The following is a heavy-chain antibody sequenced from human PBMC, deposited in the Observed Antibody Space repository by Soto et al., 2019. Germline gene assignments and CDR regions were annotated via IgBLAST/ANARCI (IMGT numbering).Heavy chain of an antibody. CDR2: ISGSGGST. D-gene: IGHD2-15*01. V-gene: IGHV3-23*01. CDR1: GFTFSSYA. J-gene: IGHJ4*02. Sequence: VQLLESGGGLVQPGGSLRLSCAASGFTFSSYAMSWVRQAPGKGLEWVSAISGSGGSTYYADSVKGRFTISRDNSKNTLYLQMNSLRAEDTAVYYCAKDRGYCSGGSCYGGGLDYWGQGTLVTVSS. CDR3: AKDRGYCSGGSCYGGGLDY.